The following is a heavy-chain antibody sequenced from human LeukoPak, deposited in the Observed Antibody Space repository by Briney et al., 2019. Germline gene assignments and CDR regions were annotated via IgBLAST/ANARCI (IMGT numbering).Heavy chain of an antibody. J-gene: IGHJ6*04. Sequence: PSETLSLTCTVSGGSISSYYWSWIRQPPGKGLEWIGYIYYSGSTNYNPSLKSRVTISVDTSKNQFSLKLSSVTAADTAVYYCARSYYDSSGYYPLGDVWGKGTTVNVSS. V-gene: IGHV4-59*01. CDR3: ARSYYDSSGYYPLGDV. CDR1: GGSISSYY. D-gene: IGHD3-22*01. CDR2: IYYSGST.